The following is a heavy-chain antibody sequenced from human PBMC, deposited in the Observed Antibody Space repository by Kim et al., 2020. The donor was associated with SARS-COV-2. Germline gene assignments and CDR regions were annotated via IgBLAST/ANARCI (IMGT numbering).Heavy chain of an antibody. J-gene: IGHJ6*02. D-gene: IGHD2-2*01. Sequence: GGSLRLSCAASGFTFSDYYMSWIRQAPGKGLEWVSYISSSSSYTNYADSVKGRFTISRDNAKNSLYLQMNSLRAEDTAVYYCARDLRYCSSTSCPYYYYYGMDVWGQGTTVTVSS. CDR2: ISSSSSYT. CDR1: GFTFSDYY. V-gene: IGHV3-11*05. CDR3: ARDLRYCSSTSCPYYYYYGMDV.